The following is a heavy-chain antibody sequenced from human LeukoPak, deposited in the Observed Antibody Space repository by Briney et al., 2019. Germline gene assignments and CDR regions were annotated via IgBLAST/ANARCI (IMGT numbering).Heavy chain of an antibody. D-gene: IGHD5-24*01. Sequence: GASVKVSCKASGYTFTGYYMHWVRQAPGQGLEWMGWINPNSGGTNYAQKFQGRVTMTRDTSISTAYMELSRLRSDDTAVYYCARAQMATICGSTDYWGQGTLVTVSS. CDR1: GYTFTGYY. CDR2: INPNSGGT. V-gene: IGHV1-2*02. J-gene: IGHJ4*02. CDR3: ARAQMATICGSTDY.